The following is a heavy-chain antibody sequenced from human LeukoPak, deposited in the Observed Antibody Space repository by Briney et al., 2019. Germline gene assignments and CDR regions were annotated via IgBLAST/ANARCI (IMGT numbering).Heavy chain of an antibody. CDR3: ARDKGRLTSD. J-gene: IGHJ4*02. V-gene: IGHV3-7*04. Sequence: GGSLRLSCAAPGFTFCKYWMNWVPGAPGRGVEWVANIKQEGSEKSCVDSVRGLFTLSRENAKNSLYLQMNSLRDEDTAVYYCARDKGRLTSDWGQGTLVTVSS. D-gene: IGHD3-10*01. CDR2: IKQEGSEK. CDR1: GFTFCKYW.